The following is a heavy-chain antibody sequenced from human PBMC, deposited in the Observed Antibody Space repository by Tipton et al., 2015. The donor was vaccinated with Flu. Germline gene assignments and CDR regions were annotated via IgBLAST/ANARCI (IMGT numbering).Heavy chain of an antibody. CDR3: ATDYYGSGSYYDIDY. CDR1: GGSISSVNYY. CDR2: IDHYGST. J-gene: IGHJ4*02. D-gene: IGHD3-10*01. V-gene: IGHV4-39*07. Sequence: TLSLTCIVSGGSISSVNYYWGWIRQPPGKGLEWIGSIDHYGSTYYSPSLKSRVSISLDKSENQFSLRLSSVTAADTAIYYCATDYYGSGSYYDIDYWGQGTLVTVSS.